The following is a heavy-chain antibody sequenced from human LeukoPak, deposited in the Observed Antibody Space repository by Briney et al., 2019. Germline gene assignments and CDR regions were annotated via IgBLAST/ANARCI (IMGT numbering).Heavy chain of an antibody. CDR3: ARSVGATRPTYFDY. D-gene: IGHD1-26*01. Sequence: GGSLRLSCAASGFTFSSYAMHWVRQAPGKGLEWVAVISYDGSNKYYADSVKGRFTISRDNSKNTLYLQMNSLRAEDTAVYYCARSVGATRPTYFDYWGQGNLVTVSS. V-gene: IGHV3-30-3*01. J-gene: IGHJ4*02. CDR1: GFTFSSYA. CDR2: ISYDGSNK.